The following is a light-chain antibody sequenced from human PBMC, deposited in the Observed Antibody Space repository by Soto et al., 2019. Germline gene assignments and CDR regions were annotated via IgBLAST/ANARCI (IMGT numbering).Light chain of an antibody. CDR3: QESYTTPVT. Sequence: DIQMTQSPSSLSTSVGDRVTITCRASQSISSYLNWYQQKPGKAPKLLIYGASSLQSGVPSRFSGSGSGTDFTLTISSLQPEDFATYFCQESYTTPVTFGQGTKVDIK. CDR2: GAS. V-gene: IGKV1-39*01. J-gene: IGKJ1*01. CDR1: QSISSY.